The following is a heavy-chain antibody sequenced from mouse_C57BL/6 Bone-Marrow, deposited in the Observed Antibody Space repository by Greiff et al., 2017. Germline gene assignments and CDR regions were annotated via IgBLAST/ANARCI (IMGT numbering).Heavy chain of an antibody. CDR2: IDPSDSYT. J-gene: IGHJ2*01. Sequence: QVQLQQPGAELVMPGASVKLSCKASGYTFTSYWMHWVKQRPGQGLEWIGEIDPSDSYTNYNQKFKGKSTLTVDKSSSTAYMGLRSLTSEDSAVSFCARGTTVVAYYFVNWGQNTTLTVSS. CDR3: ARGTTVVAYYFVN. V-gene: IGHV1-69*01. CDR1: GYTFTSYW. D-gene: IGHD1-1*01.